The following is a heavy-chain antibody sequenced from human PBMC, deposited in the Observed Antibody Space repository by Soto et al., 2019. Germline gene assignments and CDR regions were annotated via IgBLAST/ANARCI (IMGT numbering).Heavy chain of an antibody. V-gene: IGHV3-74*01. Sequence: ESGGVLVQPGGSLRLSCVASGFTFDSHWMHWLRQAPGEGLVWVSRIKTDGYAAAYADSVKGRITIPRDNTKNTVYLQMNSLRAADTAVYFCVRESGVAADCWGQGTLVTVSS. CDR1: GFTFDSHW. CDR3: VRESGVAADC. D-gene: IGHD6-19*01. J-gene: IGHJ4*02. CDR2: IKTDGYAA.